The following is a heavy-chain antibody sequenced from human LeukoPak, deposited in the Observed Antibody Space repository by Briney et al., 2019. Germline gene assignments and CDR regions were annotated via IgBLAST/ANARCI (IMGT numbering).Heavy chain of an antibody. J-gene: IGHJ4*02. CDR2: ISGSGGST. D-gene: IGHD3-22*01. CDR1: GFTFSSYA. V-gene: IGHV3-23*01. CDR3: AKSSYYDASGYYREYYFDY. Sequence: GGSLRLSCAASGFTFSSYAMSWVRQAPGKGLEWVSAISGSGGSTYYADSVKGRFTISRDNSKNALYLQMNSLRDEDTAVYYCAKSSYYDASGYYREYYFDYWGQGTLVTVSS.